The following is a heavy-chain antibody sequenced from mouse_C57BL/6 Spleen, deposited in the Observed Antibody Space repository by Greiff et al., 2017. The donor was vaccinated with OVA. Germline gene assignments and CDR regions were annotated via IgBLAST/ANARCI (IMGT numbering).Heavy chain of an antibody. D-gene: IGHD3-2*02. Sequence: VQLQQPGAELVKPGASVKLSCKASGYTFTSYWMHWVKQRPGPGLEWIGMIHPNSGSTNYNEKFKSKATLTVDKSSSTAYMQLSSLTSEDSAVYYCARGDSSGYGDYAMDYWGQGTSVTVSS. CDR2: IHPNSGST. CDR3: ARGDSSGYGDYAMDY. V-gene: IGHV1-64*01. CDR1: GYTFTSYW. J-gene: IGHJ4*01.